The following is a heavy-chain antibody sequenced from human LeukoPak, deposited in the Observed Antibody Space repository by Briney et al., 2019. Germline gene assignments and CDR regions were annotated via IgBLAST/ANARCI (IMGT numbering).Heavy chain of an antibody. J-gene: IGHJ6*03. D-gene: IGHD6-13*01. V-gene: IGHV3-7*01. CDR3: ARVGSSWYIYYYYYMDV. CDR2: IKQDGSEK. Sequence: PPGGSLRLSCAASGFTFSSYWMSWVRQAPGKGLEWVANIKQDGSEKYYVDSVKGRFTISRDNAKNSLYLQMNSLRAEDTAVYYCARVGSSWYIYYYYYMDVWGKGTTVTVSS. CDR1: GFTFSSYW.